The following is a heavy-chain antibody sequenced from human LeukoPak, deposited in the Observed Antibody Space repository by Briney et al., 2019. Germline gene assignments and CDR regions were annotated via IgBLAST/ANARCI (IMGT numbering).Heavy chain of an antibody. V-gene: IGHV4-61*02. D-gene: IGHD3-22*01. J-gene: IGHJ4*02. CDR3: ARGTAGYYETLDY. CDR1: GGSISSGSYY. Sequence: QPSETLSLTCTVSGGSISSGSYYWSWIRQPAGKGLEWIGRIYTSGSTNYNPSLKSRVTISVDTSKNQFSLKLSSVTAADTAEYYCARGTAGYYETLDYWGQGTLVTVSS. CDR2: IYTSGST.